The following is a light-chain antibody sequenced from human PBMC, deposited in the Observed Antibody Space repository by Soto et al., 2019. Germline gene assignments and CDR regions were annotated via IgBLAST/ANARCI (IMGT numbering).Light chain of an antibody. CDR3: QQRSTWPPFS. Sequence: IVLTQSPDTLSLSPGERATLSCRASQSVTTYLAWYQQKPGQAPRLLIYDASNRATGIPVRFSGSGSGTDFTLTISSLEPEDFAVYYCQQRSTWPPFSFGPGTKVDIK. J-gene: IGKJ3*01. CDR2: DAS. V-gene: IGKV3-11*01. CDR1: QSVTTY.